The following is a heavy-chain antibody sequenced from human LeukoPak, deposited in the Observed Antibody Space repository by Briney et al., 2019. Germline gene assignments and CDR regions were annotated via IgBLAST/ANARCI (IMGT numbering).Heavy chain of an antibody. D-gene: IGHD6-19*01. CDR3: VKTGSGWLGDY. V-gene: IGHV3-30*18. Sequence: GRSLRLSCAASGFCFSGHAMHWVRQAPGKGLEWVAVIRYDGDIKYYADSVKGRFTISRDNSRNTLYLQMNSLRAEDTAVYYCVKTGSGWLGDYWGQGTLVTVSS. J-gene: IGHJ4*02. CDR1: GFCFSGHA. CDR2: IRYDGDIK.